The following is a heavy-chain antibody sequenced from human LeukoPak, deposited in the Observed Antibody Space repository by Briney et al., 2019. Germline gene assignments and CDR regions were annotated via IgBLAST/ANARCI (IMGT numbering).Heavy chain of an antibody. D-gene: IGHD2-8*02. CDR1: GGSFSGYY. CDR3: ARSKIWSNRRGYFDY. V-gene: IGHV4-34*01. CDR2: INHSGST. Sequence: KPPETLSLTCAVYGGSFSGYYWSWIRQPPGKGLEWIGEINHSGSTNYNPSLKSRVTISVDTSKNQFSLKLSSVTAADTAVYYCARSKIWSNRRGYFDYWGQGTLVTVSS. J-gene: IGHJ4*02.